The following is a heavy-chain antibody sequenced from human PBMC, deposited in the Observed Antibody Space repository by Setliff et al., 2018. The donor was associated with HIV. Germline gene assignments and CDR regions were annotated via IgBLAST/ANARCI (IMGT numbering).Heavy chain of an antibody. CDR2: IRQDGSEK. Sequence: GGSLRLSCAASGFIFSNYWMSWVRQALGKGLEWVANIRQDGSEKYYVDSVRGRFTISRDNAENSLYLRMNSLRAEDTAVYYCARTYYGGSYWGQGALVTVSS. CDR1: GFIFSNYW. CDR3: ARTYYGGSY. D-gene: IGHD4-17*01. J-gene: IGHJ4*02. V-gene: IGHV3-7*03.